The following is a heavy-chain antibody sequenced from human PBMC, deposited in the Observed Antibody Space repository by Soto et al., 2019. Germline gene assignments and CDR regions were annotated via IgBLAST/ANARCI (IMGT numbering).Heavy chain of an antibody. V-gene: IGHV1-69*06. J-gene: IGHJ6*02. CDR3: ARGAFWCGYYDYGMDV. D-gene: IGHD3-3*01. CDR1: AGTCSSYA. Sequence: VKVSCSTGAGTCSSYASSCGLQATGQWLEWMGRTISNFSTATYAQKFQGRVTINADKTACTAYMELRSLRSEDKAVYYCARGAFWCGYYDYGMDVWGQGTTVTVSS. CDR2: TISNFSTA.